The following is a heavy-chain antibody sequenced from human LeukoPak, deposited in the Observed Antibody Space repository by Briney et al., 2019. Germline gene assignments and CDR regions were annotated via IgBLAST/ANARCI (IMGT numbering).Heavy chain of an antibody. Sequence: GGSLRLSCAASGFTFSSYSMNWVRQAPGKGLEWVSSISSSSSYIYYADSVKGRFTISRDNAKNSLYLQMNSLRAEDTAVYFCAKRSGGPSPFDYWGQGTLVTVSS. CDR2: ISSSSSYI. CDR3: AKRSGGPSPFDY. D-gene: IGHD3-3*01. V-gene: IGHV3-21*04. J-gene: IGHJ4*02. CDR1: GFTFSSYS.